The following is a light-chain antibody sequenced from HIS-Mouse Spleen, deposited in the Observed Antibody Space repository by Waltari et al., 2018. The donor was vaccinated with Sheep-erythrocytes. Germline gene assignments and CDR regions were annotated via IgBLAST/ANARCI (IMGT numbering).Light chain of an antibody. CDR1: AVPKKY. J-gene: IGLJ1*01. V-gene: IGLV3-10*01. CDR2: EDS. Sequence: SYELTQPPSVSVSPGQTARITCSGDAVPKKYAYWYQQKSGQAPVLVIYEDSKRPSGLPYSLSSSSSGTMATLTISGSQVEDEADYYCCSYAGSYNHVFATGTKVTVL. CDR3: CSYAGSYNHV.